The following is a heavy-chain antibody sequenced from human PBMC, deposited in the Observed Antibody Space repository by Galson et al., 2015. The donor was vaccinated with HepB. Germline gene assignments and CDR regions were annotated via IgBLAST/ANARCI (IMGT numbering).Heavy chain of an antibody. D-gene: IGHD6-19*01. CDR3: AKDRGGNRAVAGPSGPDY. Sequence: SLRLSCAASGFTFSSYGMHWVRQAPGKGLEWVAVISYDGSNKYYADSVKGRFTISRDNSKNTLYLQMNSLRAEDTAVYYCAKDRGGNRAVAGPSGPDYWGQGTLVTVSS. CDR2: ISYDGSNK. J-gene: IGHJ4*02. CDR1: GFTFSSYG. V-gene: IGHV3-30*18.